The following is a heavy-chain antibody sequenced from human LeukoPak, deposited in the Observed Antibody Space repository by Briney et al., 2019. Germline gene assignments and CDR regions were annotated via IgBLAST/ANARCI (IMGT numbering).Heavy chain of an antibody. D-gene: IGHD6-19*01. Sequence: GGSLRLSCATSGFTLSSYSMNWVRQAPGKGLEWVSYISSGSTTIYYADSVKGRFTISRDNAKNSLYLQMNSLRAEDTAVYYCARDVEQWLVRVFYFDYWGQGTLVTVSS. J-gene: IGHJ4*02. V-gene: IGHV3-48*01. CDR3: ARDVEQWLVRVFYFDY. CDR1: GFTLSSYS. CDR2: ISSGSTTI.